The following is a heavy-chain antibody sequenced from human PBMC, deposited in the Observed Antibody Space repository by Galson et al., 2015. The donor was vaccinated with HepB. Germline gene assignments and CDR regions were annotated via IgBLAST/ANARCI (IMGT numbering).Heavy chain of an antibody. Sequence: PALVKPTQTLTLTCTFSGFSLSTSGMCVSWIRQPPGKALEWLARIDWDDDKYYSTSLKTRLTISKDTSKNQVVLTMTNMDPVDTATYYCARINGIAARDYYYYMDVWGKGTTVTVSS. CDR3: ARINGIAARDYYYYMDV. D-gene: IGHD6-6*01. V-gene: IGHV2-70*11. J-gene: IGHJ6*03. CDR1: GFSLSTSGMC. CDR2: IDWDDDK.